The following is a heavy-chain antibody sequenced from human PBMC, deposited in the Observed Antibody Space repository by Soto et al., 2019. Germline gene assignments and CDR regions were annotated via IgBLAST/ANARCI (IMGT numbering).Heavy chain of an antibody. CDR3: GRGTPRTGALPTD. Sequence: ASVQVSCKASGYTFTGFYIHWVRQAPGQGLEWMGWISPKTGGTNFAQKFQGRVTLTRDTSITTAYMELSRLKSDDTAVYYCGRGTPRTGALPTDWGQGTLVSVS. D-gene: IGHD1-26*01. CDR1: GYTFTGFY. J-gene: IGHJ4*02. V-gene: IGHV1-2*02. CDR2: ISPKTGGT.